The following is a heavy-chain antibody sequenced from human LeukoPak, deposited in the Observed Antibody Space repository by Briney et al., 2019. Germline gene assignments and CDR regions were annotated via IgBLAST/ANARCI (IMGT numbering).Heavy chain of an antibody. V-gene: IGHV3-48*03. CDR2: ISSTITTV. CDR1: GFTFNTYE. Sequence: PGGSLRLSCAASGFTFNTYEMAWVRQAPGKGLEWVSYISSTITTVYYADSVQGRFTISRDNDKNSVYLQMNSLRVEDTAVYYCVRDRRGFCSTSSCYSPDYFDYWGRGTLVTVSS. D-gene: IGHD2-15*01. J-gene: IGHJ4*02. CDR3: VRDRRGFCSTSSCYSPDYFDY.